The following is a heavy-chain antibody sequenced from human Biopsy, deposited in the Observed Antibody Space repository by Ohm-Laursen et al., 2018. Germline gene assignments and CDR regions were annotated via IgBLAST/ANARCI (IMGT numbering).Heavy chain of an antibody. CDR3: ARPRGTATAIADGLDY. CDR1: GYAFHTYY. D-gene: IGHD2-21*02. CDR2: INPSGRYT. J-gene: IGHJ4*02. V-gene: IGHV1-46*02. Sequence: SSVKVSCKASGYAFHTYYMHWVRQAPGQGLEWLGYINPSGRYTRNAQSFQGRVTMTRDTSTSTVYMELSGLTSDDTAVYYCARPRGTATAIADGLDYWGQGTLVTVSS.